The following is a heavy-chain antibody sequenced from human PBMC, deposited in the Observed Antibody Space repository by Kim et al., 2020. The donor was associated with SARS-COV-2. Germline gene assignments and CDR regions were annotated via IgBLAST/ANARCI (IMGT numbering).Heavy chain of an antibody. Sequence: GGSLRLSCVPSRFTFSSSAMTWVRQAPGKGLEWVSTIFGSGHGTYYADSVKGRFVVSRDNSKNTLYLQMNNLRADDTAIYYCAKNVHITSVTFLWYFDLWGRGTSVTVSS. CDR3: AKNVHITSVTFLWYFDL. V-gene: IGHV3-23*01. D-gene: IGHD2-2*01. CDR1: RFTFSSSA. CDR2: IFGSGHGT. J-gene: IGHJ2*01.